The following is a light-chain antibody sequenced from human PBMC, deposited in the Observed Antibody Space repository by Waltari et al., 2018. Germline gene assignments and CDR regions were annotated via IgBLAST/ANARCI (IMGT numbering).Light chain of an antibody. CDR3: QQYNNWPLT. Sequence: IVLTQSPPTLSVSPGARATLSCRASQSVSSNLAWYQQKPGQAPRLLIYGASTRATGIPARFSGSGSGTEFTLTISSLQSEDFAVYYCQQYNNWPLTFGQGTKVEIK. V-gene: IGKV3-15*01. J-gene: IGKJ1*01. CDR2: GAS. CDR1: QSVSSN.